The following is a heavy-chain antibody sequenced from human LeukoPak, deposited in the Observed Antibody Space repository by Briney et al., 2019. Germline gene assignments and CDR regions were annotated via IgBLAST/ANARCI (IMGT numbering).Heavy chain of an antibody. Sequence: GGSPRLSCAASGFTFSSYGMSWVRQAPGKGLEWVSALSGSGGSTYYADSVKGRFTISRDNSKNTLYLQMNSLRAEDTAVYYCAKEGGTGFGELLGYWGQGTLVTVSS. CDR3: AKEGGTGFGELLGY. V-gene: IGHV3-23*01. CDR2: LSGSGGST. J-gene: IGHJ4*02. D-gene: IGHD3-10*01. CDR1: GFTFSSYG.